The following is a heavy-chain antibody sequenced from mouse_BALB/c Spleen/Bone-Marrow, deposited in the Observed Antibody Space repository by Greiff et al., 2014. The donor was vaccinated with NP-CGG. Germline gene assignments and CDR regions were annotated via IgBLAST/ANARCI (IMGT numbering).Heavy chain of an antibody. CDR2: INPYNDAT. J-gene: IGHJ2*01. V-gene: IGHV1-14*01. Sequence: EVQLQQSGPELVKPGASVKMSCKDSGYTFTSYVIHWVKQKPGQGLEWIGYINPYNDATKFNERFKGKATLTSDKSSSTAYMVLSSLTSEDSAVYYCAREGVDYFDHWGQGTTLTVSS. CDR3: AREGVDYFDH. CDR1: GYTFTSYV.